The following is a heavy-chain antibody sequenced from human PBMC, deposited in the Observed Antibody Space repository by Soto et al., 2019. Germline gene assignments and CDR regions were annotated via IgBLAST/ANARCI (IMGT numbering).Heavy chain of an antibody. CDR2: ISGSGGST. D-gene: IGHD4-17*01. V-gene: IGHV3-23*01. J-gene: IGHJ5*02. CDR3: AKESGGDYTHT. CDR1: GFAFRNYA. Sequence: GGSLRLSFAASGFAFRNYAMSWVRQAPGKGLEWVSAISGSGGSTYYADSVKGRFTISRDNSKNTLYLQMNSLRAEDTAVYYCAKESGGDYTHTWGQGTLVTVSS.